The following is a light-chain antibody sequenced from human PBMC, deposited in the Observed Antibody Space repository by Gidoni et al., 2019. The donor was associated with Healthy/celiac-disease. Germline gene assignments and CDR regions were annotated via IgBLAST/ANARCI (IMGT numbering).Light chain of an antibody. Sequence: EIVLTQSPGTLSLSPGERATLSCRASQSVSSSYLAWYQQKPGQAPRLLIYGASSRATGIPDFTLTISRLEPEDFAVYYCQQYGSSPRTFXXXTKVEIK. V-gene: IGKV3-20*01. J-gene: IGKJ1*01. CDR1: QSVSSSY. CDR2: GAS. CDR3: QQYGSSPRT.